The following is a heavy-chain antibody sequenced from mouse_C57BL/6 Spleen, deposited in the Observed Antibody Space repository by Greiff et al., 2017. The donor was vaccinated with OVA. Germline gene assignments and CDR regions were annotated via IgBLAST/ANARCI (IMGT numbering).Heavy chain of an antibody. Sequence: DVQLQESGPELVKPGASVKMSCKASGYTFTDYNMHWVKQSHGKSLEWIGYINPNNGGTSYNQKFKGKATLTVNKSSSTAYMELRSLTSEDSAVYYCATPSTVRDYFDYWGQGTTLTVSS. CDR3: ATPSTVRDYFDY. CDR1: GYTFTDYN. CDR2: INPNNGGT. J-gene: IGHJ2*01. V-gene: IGHV1-22*01. D-gene: IGHD1-1*01.